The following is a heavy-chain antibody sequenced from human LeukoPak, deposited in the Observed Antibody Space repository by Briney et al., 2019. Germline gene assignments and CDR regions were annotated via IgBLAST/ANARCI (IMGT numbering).Heavy chain of an antibody. J-gene: IGHJ5*02. CDR1: GFTFSSYG. V-gene: IGHV3-30*02. Sequence: GGSLRLSCAASGFTFSSYGMHWVRQAPGKGLEWVAFIRYDGSNKYYADSVKGRFTISRDNSKNTLYLQMNSRRAEDTAVYYCAKDTTPPKAGFDPWGQGTLVTVSS. CDR3: AKDTTPPKAGFDP. D-gene: IGHD1-14*01. CDR2: IRYDGSNK.